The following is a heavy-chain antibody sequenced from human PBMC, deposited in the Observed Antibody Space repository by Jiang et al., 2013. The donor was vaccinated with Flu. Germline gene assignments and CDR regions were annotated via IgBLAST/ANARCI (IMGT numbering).Heavy chain of an antibody. V-gene: IGHV4-39*07. J-gene: IGHJ5*02. CDR1: GGSINSRSYY. D-gene: IGHD2-2*01. Sequence: GSGLVKPSETLSLTCSVSGGSINSRSYYWGWIRQPPGKGLEWIGNIYYTGSAYYNPSLKSRVTISVDKSKNQFSLKLSSVTAADTAVYYCAREPTNIVVVPAAIWFDPWGQGTLVTVSS. CDR3: AREPTNIVVVPAAIWFDP. CDR2: IYYTGSA.